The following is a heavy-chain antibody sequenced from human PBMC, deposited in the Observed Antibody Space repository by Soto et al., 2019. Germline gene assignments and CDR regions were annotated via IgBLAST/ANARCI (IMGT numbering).Heavy chain of an antibody. V-gene: IGHV3-7*03. CDR1: GFILRNYW. D-gene: IGHD3-16*02. CDR2: IKEDGSEK. CDR3: ARYRSLDP. Sequence: GGSLRLSCADSGFILRNYWMSWVRQAPGMGLQWVASIKEDGSEKYYVDPVKGRFTISRENAKNLLYLQMNSLRAEDTAVYYCARYRSLDPWGQGILVTVPS. J-gene: IGHJ5*02.